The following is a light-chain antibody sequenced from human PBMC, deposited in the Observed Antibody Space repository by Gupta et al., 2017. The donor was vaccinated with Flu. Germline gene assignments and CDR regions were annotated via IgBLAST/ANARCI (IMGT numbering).Light chain of an antibody. Sequence: GERATLSCRASQSVGSNLAWFQQKPGQAPRLLIYGASTRATGIPARFSGSGSGTEFTLTISSLQSEDFAVYYCQQSITWPLTFGGGTKVEIK. CDR3: QQSITWPLT. CDR1: QSVGSN. V-gene: IGKV3-15*01. J-gene: IGKJ4*01. CDR2: GAS.